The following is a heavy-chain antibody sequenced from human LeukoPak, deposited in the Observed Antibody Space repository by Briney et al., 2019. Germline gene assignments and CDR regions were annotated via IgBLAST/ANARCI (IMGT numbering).Heavy chain of an antibody. D-gene: IGHD6-6*01. CDR2: IRNKANNYAT. V-gene: IGHV3-73*01. CDR1: GFTFSVSA. Sequence: GGSLRLSCAASGFTFSVSAMYWVRQASGKGLEWVGRIRNKANNYATAYAASLKGRFTISRDDSKNTAYLQMNSLETEDTAMYYCTYTSSSGVVYWGQGTLVTVSS. CDR3: TYTSSSGVVY. J-gene: IGHJ4*02.